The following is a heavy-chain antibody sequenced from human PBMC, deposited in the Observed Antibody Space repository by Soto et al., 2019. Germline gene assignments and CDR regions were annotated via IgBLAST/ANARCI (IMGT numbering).Heavy chain of an antibody. CDR1: GGSINSGGYY. V-gene: IGHV4-31*03. D-gene: IGHD1-26*01. CDR3: ARDWYGGSYSLDY. J-gene: IGHJ4*02. Sequence: SETLSLTCTVSGGSINSGGYYWSWIRQHSGKGLEWIGYIYYNGNSNYNPSLRSRLTMSVDTSKNQFSLKLNSVTAADTAVYYCARDWYGGSYSLDYWGQGTLVTVYS. CDR2: IYYNGNS.